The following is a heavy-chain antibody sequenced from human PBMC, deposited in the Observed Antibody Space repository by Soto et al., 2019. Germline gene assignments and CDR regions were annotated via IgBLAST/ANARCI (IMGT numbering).Heavy chain of an antibody. Sequence: QVQLQESGPGLVKPSQTLSLTCTVSGGSISSGGYYWSWIRQHPGKGLEWIGYIYYSGSTYYNPSLKSRVTISVDTSKNQFSLKLSSVTAADTGVYYCARSPLYDITAGYFDYWGQGTLVTVSS. D-gene: IGHD3-9*01. CDR1: GGSISSGGYY. J-gene: IGHJ4*02. CDR2: IYYSGST. V-gene: IGHV4-31*03. CDR3: ARSPLYDITAGYFDY.